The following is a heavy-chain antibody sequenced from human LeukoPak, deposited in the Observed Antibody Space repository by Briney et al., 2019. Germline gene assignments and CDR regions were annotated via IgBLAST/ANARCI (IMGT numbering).Heavy chain of an antibody. CDR1: GFTFSGSA. J-gene: IGHJ6*03. Sequence: GGSLRLSCAASGFTFSGSAMHWVRQASGKGLEWVGRIRSKANSYATAYAASVKGRFPIPRDDSKNTAYLQMNSLKTEDTAVYYCTMTDKRKFNYGDYVGLYYYYYMDVWGKGTTVTISS. CDR3: TMTDKRKFNYGDYVGLYYYYYMDV. V-gene: IGHV3-73*01. CDR2: IRSKANSYAT. D-gene: IGHD4-17*01.